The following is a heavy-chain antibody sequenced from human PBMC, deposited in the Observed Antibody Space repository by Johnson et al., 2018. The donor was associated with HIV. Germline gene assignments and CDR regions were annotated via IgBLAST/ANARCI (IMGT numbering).Heavy chain of an antibody. Sequence: QVLLVESGGGVVRPGGSLRLSCAASGFTFSSYGMHWVRQAPGKGLEWVAFIRYDGSNKYSADSVKGRFTISRDNSKNTLYLQMNSLRAEDTAVYYCAKEDGSVGATTGNAFDIWGQGTMVTVSS. CDR1: GFTFSSYG. V-gene: IGHV3-30*02. CDR2: IRYDGSNK. D-gene: IGHD1-26*01. J-gene: IGHJ3*02. CDR3: AKEDGSVGATTGNAFDI.